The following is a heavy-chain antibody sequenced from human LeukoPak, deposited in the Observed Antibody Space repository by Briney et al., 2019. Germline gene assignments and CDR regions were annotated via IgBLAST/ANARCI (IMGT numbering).Heavy chain of an antibody. V-gene: IGHV3-33*01. J-gene: IGHJ4*02. Sequence: SCKASGGTCSSYGMHWVRQAPGKGLEWVAVIWYDGSNKYYADSVKGRFTISRDNSKNTLYLQMNSLRAEDTAVYYCARGHTGRYGDYYFDYWGQGTLVTVSS. CDR3: ARGHTGRYGDYYFDY. CDR2: IWYDGSNK. D-gene: IGHD4-17*01. CDR1: GGTCSSYG.